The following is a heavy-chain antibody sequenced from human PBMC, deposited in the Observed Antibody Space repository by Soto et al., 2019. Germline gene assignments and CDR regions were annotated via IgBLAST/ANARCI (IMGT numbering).Heavy chain of an antibody. CDR3: ALGGYNYGRPFDF. CDR2: IYYSGN. J-gene: IGHJ4*02. D-gene: IGHD5-18*01. Sequence: SETLSLTCNVSGGSIRNFHLSWIRQPPGKGLEWIGYIYYSGNYYNPSLTSRVSMSLDKSKNQFSLHLKSVTAADTALYFCALGGYNYGRPFDFWGQGTRVTVSS. V-gene: IGHV4-59*01. CDR1: GGSIRNFH.